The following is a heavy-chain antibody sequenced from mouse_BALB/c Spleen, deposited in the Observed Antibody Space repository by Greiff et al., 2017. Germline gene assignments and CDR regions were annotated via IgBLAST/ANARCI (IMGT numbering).Heavy chain of an antibody. D-gene: IGHD1-1*01. V-gene: IGHV5-6-5*01. CDR1: GFTFSSYT. J-gene: IGHJ4*01. Sequence: EVHLVESGGGLVQPGGSLKLSCAASGFTFSSYTMSWVRQTPEKRLEWVASISSGGSTYYPDSVKGRFTISRDNARNILYLQMSSLRSEDTAMYYCARDYCSDYAMDYWGQGTSVTVSS. CDR2: ISSGGST. CDR3: ARDYCSDYAMDY.